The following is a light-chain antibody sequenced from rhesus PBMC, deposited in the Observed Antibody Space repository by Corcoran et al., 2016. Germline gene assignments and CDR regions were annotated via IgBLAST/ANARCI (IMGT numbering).Light chain of an antibody. Sequence: DIQMTQSPSSLSASVGDRVTITCRASQAITNDLAWYQQKPGATPRLLIYGASPLQSGIPSRFSASGYGTDFTLTIRSLHSEDFATYYCRQYYTFPLTFGLGTKVEIK. J-gene: IGKJ1*01. CDR3: RQYYTFPLT. CDR2: GAS. V-gene: IGKV1S8*01. CDR1: QAITND.